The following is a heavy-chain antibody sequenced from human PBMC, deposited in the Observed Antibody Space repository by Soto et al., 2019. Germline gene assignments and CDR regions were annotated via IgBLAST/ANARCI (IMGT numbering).Heavy chain of an antibody. CDR3: AKGRIVVVPAAIGDFDY. CDR1: GFTFISYA. D-gene: IGHD2-2*01. J-gene: IGHJ4*02. V-gene: IGHV3-23*01. CDR2: ISGSGGST. Sequence: PWGSLRLSCAASGFTFISYAIICVRHAPCKWLEWVSAISGSGGSTYYADSVKGRFTISRDNSKNTLYLQMNSLRAEDTAVYYCAKGRIVVVPAAIGDFDYWGQGTLVTAPQ.